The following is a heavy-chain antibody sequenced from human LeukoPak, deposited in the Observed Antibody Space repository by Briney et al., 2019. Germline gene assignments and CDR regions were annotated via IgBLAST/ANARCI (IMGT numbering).Heavy chain of an antibody. Sequence: PSETLSLTCAVSGLSFTGYYWSWLRQPPGKGPEWIGEISHTGRTSYNPSLKSRASISLDTSKKQFSLKLSFLTAADMAVYYCTKTSPGVPLELWGQGALGTVS. CDR2: ISHTGRT. V-gene: IGHV4-34*01. CDR1: GLSFTGYY. CDR3: TKTSPGVPLEL. J-gene: IGHJ4*02. D-gene: IGHD7-27*01.